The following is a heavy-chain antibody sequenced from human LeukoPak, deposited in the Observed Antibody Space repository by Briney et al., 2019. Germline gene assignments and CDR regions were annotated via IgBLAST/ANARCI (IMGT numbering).Heavy chain of an antibody. CDR2: IIPNGGDT. D-gene: IGHD1-26*01. J-gene: IGHJ4*02. CDR3: TRVVGYGDFDY. Sequence: GGSLRLSCAASGFTFSDYSMHWVRQAPGKGLEYVSAIIPNGGDTFYADSVKGRFTISRDNSKNTLYLQMGSLGADDMAMYYCTRVVGYGDFDYWGQGTLVTVSS. CDR1: GFTFSDYS. V-gene: IGHV3-64*02.